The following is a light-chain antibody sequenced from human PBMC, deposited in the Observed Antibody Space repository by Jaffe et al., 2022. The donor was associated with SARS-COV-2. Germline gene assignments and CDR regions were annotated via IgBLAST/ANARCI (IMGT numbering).Light chain of an antibody. J-gene: IGKJ4*01. CDR2: GAS. V-gene: IGKV3-20*01. CDR3: QQYGRSP. Sequence: EIVLTQSPGTLSLSPGERATLSCRASQSVSSSSLAWYQQKPGQPPRLLIYGASSRATGIPDRFSGRGSGTDFTLTISRLEPEDFAVYYCQQYGRSPFGGGTKVEIK. CDR1: QSVSSSS.